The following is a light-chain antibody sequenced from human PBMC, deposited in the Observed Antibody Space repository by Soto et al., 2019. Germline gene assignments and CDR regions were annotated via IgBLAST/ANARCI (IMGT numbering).Light chain of an antibody. CDR1: QSVSSGY. Sequence: EIVLTQSPGTLSLSPGERATLSCRASQSVSSGYLAWYQQKPGQAPRLLIYGASSRATGIPDRFSGSGSGTDFTLTISRLEPEDVAVYYCQQYGSSPAFGGGTKVEIK. J-gene: IGKJ4*01. CDR3: QQYGSSPA. V-gene: IGKV3-20*01. CDR2: GAS.